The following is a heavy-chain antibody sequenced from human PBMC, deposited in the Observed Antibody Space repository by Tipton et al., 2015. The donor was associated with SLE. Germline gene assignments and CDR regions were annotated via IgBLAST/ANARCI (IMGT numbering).Heavy chain of an antibody. CDR3: ARDNWGKSEVRAFDI. Sequence: TLSLTCTVSGYSISSGYYWGWIRQPPGKGLEWIGEVNHDGSTNYKPSLKSRVSMSVDTSKNQFSLKLSSVTAADTAVYFCARDNWGKSEVRAFDIWGPGTVVTVSS. CDR1: GYSISSGYY. J-gene: IGHJ3*02. CDR2: VNHDGST. V-gene: IGHV4-38-2*02. D-gene: IGHD3-16*01.